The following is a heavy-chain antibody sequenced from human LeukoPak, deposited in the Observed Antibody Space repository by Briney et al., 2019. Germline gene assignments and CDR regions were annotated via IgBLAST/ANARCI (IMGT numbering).Heavy chain of an antibody. CDR2: IYYSGST. Sequence: PSETLSLTCTASGDSINSAAYYWSWIRQHPGKGLEWIGYIYYSGSTSYNPSLQSRVTISIDTSKNQFSLKLSSVTAADTAVYYCARDNDFWSGYYSFDFWGRGTLVTVSS. D-gene: IGHD3-3*01. J-gene: IGHJ4*02. V-gene: IGHV4-31*03. CDR3: ARDNDFWSGYYSFDF. CDR1: GDSINSAAYY.